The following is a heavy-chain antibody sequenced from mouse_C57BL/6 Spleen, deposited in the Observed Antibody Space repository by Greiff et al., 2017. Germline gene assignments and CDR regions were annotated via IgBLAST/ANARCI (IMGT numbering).Heavy chain of an antibody. Sequence: EVQLQQSGAELVRPGASVKLSCTASGFNIKDDYMHWVKQRPEQGLEWIGWIDPENGDTEYASKFQGKATITADTSSNTAYLQLSSLTSEDTAVYYCTTPFAQATFYYAMDYWGQGTSVTVSS. J-gene: IGHJ4*01. D-gene: IGHD3-2*02. CDR2: IDPENGDT. V-gene: IGHV14-4*01. CDR1: GFNIKDDY. CDR3: TTPFAQATFYYAMDY.